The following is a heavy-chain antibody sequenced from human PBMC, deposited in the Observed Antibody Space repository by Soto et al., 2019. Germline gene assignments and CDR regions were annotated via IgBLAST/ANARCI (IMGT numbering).Heavy chain of an antibody. CDR2: IYYSGST. V-gene: IGHV4-39*01. D-gene: IGHD3-22*01. CDR1: GGSISSSSYY. J-gene: IGHJ6*02. CDR3: AISGYYYYYYGMDV. Sequence: QLQLQESGPGLVKPSETLSLTCTVSGGSISSSSYYWGWIRQPPGKGLEWIGSIYYSGSTYYNPSLKSRVTISVDTSKNQFSLKLSSVTAADTAVYYCAISGYYYYYYGMDVWGQGTTVTVSS.